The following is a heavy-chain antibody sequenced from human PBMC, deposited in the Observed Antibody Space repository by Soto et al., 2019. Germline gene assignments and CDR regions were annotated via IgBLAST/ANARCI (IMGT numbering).Heavy chain of an antibody. V-gene: IGHV3-23*04. D-gene: IGHD6-19*01. CDR2: VSSRSGTT. J-gene: IGHJ4*02. Sequence: EVQLVESGGGLVQPGGSLRLSCVASGFTFSTDDMSWVRQAPGKGLEWVSAVSSRSGTTYYADSVKGRFTISRDNSKNTLYLQMSSLRAEDTAVYYCAKGGWLEYWGQGTLVTVSS. CDR3: AKGGWLEY. CDR1: GFTFSTDD.